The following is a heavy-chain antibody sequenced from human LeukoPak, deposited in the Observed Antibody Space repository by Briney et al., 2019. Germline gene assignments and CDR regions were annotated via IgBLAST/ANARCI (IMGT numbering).Heavy chain of an antibody. CDR3: ARIRLAGRYFDWLSPYGMDV. CDR2: LKQDGSEK. D-gene: IGHD3-9*01. CDR1: GFTFTNYW. J-gene: IGHJ6*02. Sequence: PGGSLRLSCAASGFTFTNYWMNWVRQAPGKGLEGVANLKQDGSEKNYVDSVKGRFTISRDNAKNSLYLQMNSLRVEDTAVYYCARIRLAGRYFDWLSPYGMDVWGQGTTVTVSS. V-gene: IGHV3-7*01.